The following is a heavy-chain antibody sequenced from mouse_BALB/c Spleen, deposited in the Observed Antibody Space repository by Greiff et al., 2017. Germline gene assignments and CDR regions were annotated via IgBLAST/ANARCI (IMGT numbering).Heavy chain of an antibody. CDR2: INPSTGYT. D-gene: IGHD2-10*01. V-gene: IGHV1-7*01. CDR1: GYTFTSYW. J-gene: IGHJ3*01. CDR3: ASAYYGHEGAY. Sequence: QVQLQQSGAELAKPGASVKMSCKASGYTFTSYWMHWVKQRPGQGLEWIGYINPSTGYTEYNQKFKDKATLTADKSSSTAYMQLSSLTSEDSAVYYCASAYYGHEGAYWGQGTLVTVSA.